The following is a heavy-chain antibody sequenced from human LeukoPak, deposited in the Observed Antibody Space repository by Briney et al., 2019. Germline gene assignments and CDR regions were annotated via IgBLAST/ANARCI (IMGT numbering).Heavy chain of an antibody. CDR1: GYTFTDYY. CDR2: IHPNSGDT. D-gene: IGHD1-26*01. J-gene: IGHJ4*02. Sequence: ASVKVSCKASGYTFTDYYMHWVRQAPGQGLEWMGWIHPNSGDTKYAQKFQGRFTMTRDTSISTAYMEVSSLRSDDTAVYYCARAAKWELLRGGLDYWGQGTLVTVSS. V-gene: IGHV1-2*02. CDR3: ARAAKWELLRGGLDY.